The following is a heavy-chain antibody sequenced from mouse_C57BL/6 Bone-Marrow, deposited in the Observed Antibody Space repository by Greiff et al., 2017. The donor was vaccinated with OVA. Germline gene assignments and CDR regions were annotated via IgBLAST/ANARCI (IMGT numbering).Heavy chain of an antibody. V-gene: IGHV8-8*01. Sequence: QVQLKESGPGILQPSQTLSLTCSFSGFSLSSFGMGVGWIRQPSGKGLEWLAHIWWDDDKYYNPALKSRLTISKDTSKNQVFLKIANVDTADTATYYCARAIYYDYDDYAMDYWGQGTSVTVSS. CDR2: IWWDDDK. J-gene: IGHJ4*01. CDR3: ARAIYYDYDDYAMDY. CDR1: GFSLSSFGMG. D-gene: IGHD2-4*01.